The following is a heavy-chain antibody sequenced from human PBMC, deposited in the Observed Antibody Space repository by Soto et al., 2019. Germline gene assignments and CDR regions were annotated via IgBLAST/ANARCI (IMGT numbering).Heavy chain of an antibody. J-gene: IGHJ6*02. CDR2: ISSTGNYI. V-gene: IGHV3-21*01. D-gene: IGHD2-2*02. CDR3: TRDRSVAIITSYGMDV. Sequence: GGSLRLSCAASGFTFKNYNMNWVRQAPGMGLEWVSSISSTGNYIYYADSVKGRFTISRDNAKNSLYLQMNSLRAEDTAVYYCTRDRSVAIITSYGMDVWGRGTTVTVPS. CDR1: GFTFKNYN.